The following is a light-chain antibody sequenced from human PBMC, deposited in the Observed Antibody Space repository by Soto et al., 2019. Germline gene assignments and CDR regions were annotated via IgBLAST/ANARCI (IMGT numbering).Light chain of an antibody. Sequence: QSALTQPASVSGSPGQPITISCTGTSSDVGSYNLVSWYQQHPGKAPKLMIYEGSKRPSGVSNRFSGSKSGNTASLTISGLQAEDEADYYCCSYAGSSTFSGVFGGGTKLTVL. CDR2: EGS. CDR3: CSYAGSSTFSGV. V-gene: IGLV2-23*03. J-gene: IGLJ3*02. CDR1: SSDVGSYNL.